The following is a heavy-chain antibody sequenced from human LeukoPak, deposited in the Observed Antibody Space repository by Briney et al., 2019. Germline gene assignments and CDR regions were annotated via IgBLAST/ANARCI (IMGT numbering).Heavy chain of an antibody. CDR2: ISYDGSNK. CDR1: GFTFSSYA. D-gene: IGHD3-16*01. V-gene: IGHV3-30*04. Sequence: GGSLRLSCAASGFTFSSYAVHWVRQAPGKGLEWVAVISYDGSNKYYADSVKGRFTISRDNSKNTLYLQMNSLRAEDTALYYCAKEGIIRSFDYWGQGTLVTVSS. CDR3: AKEGIIRSFDY. J-gene: IGHJ4*02.